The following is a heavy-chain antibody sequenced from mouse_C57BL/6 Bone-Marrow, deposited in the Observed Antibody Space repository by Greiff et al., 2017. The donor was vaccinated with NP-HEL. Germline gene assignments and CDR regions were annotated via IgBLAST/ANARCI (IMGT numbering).Heavy chain of an antibody. D-gene: IGHD3-2*02. CDR1: GFTFSDFY. CDR2: SRNKANDYTT. V-gene: IGHV7-1*01. Sequence: DVQLVESGGGLVQSGRSLRLSCATSGFTFSDFYMEWVRQAPGKGLEWIAASRNKANDYTTEYSASVKGRFIVSRDTSQSILYLQMNALRAEDTAIYYCARDASSGYYAMDYWGQGTSVTVSS. CDR3: ARDASSGYYAMDY. J-gene: IGHJ4*01.